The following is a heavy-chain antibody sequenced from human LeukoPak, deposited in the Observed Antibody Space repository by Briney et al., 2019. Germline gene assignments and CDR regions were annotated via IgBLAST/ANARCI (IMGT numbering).Heavy chain of an antibody. V-gene: IGHV1-18*01. Sequence: ASVKVSCKASGYTFTSYGISWVRQAPGQGLEWMGWISAYNGNTNYAQKLQGRVTMTTDTYTSTAYMELRSLRSDDTAVYYCARVPSYYYGSGSQYWGQGTLVTVSS. CDR2: ISAYNGNT. D-gene: IGHD3-10*01. CDR3: ARVPSYYYGSGSQY. J-gene: IGHJ4*02. CDR1: GYTFTSYG.